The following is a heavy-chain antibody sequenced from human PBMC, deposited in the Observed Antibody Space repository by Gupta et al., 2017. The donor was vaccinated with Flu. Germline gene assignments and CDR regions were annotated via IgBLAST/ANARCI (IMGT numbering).Heavy chain of an antibody. CDR3: AKDGPWTASCPYYCYYMDV. V-gene: IGHV3-30*18. Sequence: QMPLVQSGGGVVQFGTSLRLSCAASGFTFSSYGIPLVRQAPGKGLEWVADIASDGSHKDYADSVRGRFTISRDNSKNTLSLEMDSLRVEDTAVYYCAKDGPWTASCPYYCYYMDVWGKGTTVTVSS. CDR1: GFTFSSYG. D-gene: IGHD2-2*01. J-gene: IGHJ6*03. CDR2: IASDGSHK.